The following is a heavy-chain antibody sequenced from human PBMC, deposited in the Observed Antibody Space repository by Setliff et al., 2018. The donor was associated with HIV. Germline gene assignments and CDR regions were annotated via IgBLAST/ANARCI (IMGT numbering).Heavy chain of an antibody. CDR3: ARPRSGTYRGHYYYYMDV. Sequence: KPSETLSLTCTVSGGSITSGSYYWSWIRQPAGKGLEWIGRIYSNGRTTHNPSLKSRVTISRDTSENQFSLRLSSVTAADTAVYYCARPRSGTYRGHYYYYMDVWGNGTTVTVSS. J-gene: IGHJ6*03. D-gene: IGHD3-10*01. CDR1: GGSITSGSYY. CDR2: IYSNGRT. V-gene: IGHV4-61*02.